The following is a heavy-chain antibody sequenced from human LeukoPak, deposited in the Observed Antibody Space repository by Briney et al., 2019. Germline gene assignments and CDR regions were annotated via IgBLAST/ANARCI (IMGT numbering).Heavy chain of an antibody. D-gene: IGHD1-26*01. Sequence: GGSLRLSCAASGFTFSSYAMSWVRQAPGEGLEWVSAISGSGGSTYYADSVKGRFTISRDNSKNTLYLQMNSLRAEDTAVYYCAKDSRGSYYYAYFQHWGQGTLVTVSS. CDR3: AKDSRGSYYYAYFQH. CDR1: GFTFSSYA. J-gene: IGHJ1*01. CDR2: ISGSGGST. V-gene: IGHV3-23*01.